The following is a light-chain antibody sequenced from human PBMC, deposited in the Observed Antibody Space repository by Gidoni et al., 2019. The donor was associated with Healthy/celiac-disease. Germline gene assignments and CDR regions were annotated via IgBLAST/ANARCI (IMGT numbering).Light chain of an antibody. V-gene: IGKV1-9*01. CDR3: QQLNSYPQT. CDR2: AAS. J-gene: IGKJ1*01. CDR1: QGISSY. Sequence: IQLTQSPSSLSASVGDRVTITCRASQGISSYLAWSQQKPGKAPKLLIYAASTVQSGVPSRFSGSGSGTDFTLTISSRQPEDFATYYCQQLNSYPQTFGQGTKVEIK.